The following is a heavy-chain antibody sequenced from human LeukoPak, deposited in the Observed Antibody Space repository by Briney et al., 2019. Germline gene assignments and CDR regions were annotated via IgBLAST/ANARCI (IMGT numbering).Heavy chain of an antibody. J-gene: IGHJ3*02. Sequence: GGSLRLSCAASGFTFSSYGMSWVRQAPGKGLEWVSAISGSGGSTYYADSVEGRFTISRDNSKNTLYLQMNSLRAEDTAVYYCAKDLDGWMAGNGYAFDIWGQGTMVTVSS. D-gene: IGHD6-19*01. CDR1: GFTFSSYG. CDR3: AKDLDGWMAGNGYAFDI. V-gene: IGHV3-23*01. CDR2: ISGSGGST.